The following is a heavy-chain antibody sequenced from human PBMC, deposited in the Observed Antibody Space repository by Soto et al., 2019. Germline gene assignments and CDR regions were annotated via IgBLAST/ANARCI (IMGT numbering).Heavy chain of an antibody. CDR1: GFSITNTW. D-gene: IGHD3-3*01. Sequence: EVQLVESGGGLVQPGGSLRLSCAASGFSITNTWMHWVRQAPGKGLEWVGGVKSKADGGTADYAAPVKGRFTVSRDDSKNTQYLQMNSLKMEDTAVYYCISYPDFWGGHTPLWGQGTLVTVSS. CDR3: ISYPDFWGGHTPL. J-gene: IGHJ4*02. CDR2: VKSKADGGTA. V-gene: IGHV3-15*07.